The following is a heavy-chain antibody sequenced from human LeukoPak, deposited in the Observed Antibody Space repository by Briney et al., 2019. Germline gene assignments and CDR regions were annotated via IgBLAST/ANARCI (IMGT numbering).Heavy chain of an antibody. J-gene: IGHJ4*02. V-gene: IGHV1-8*01. CDR1: GYTFTSFD. CDR2: MNYNSGNT. CDR3: ARSRITGTTGYSFDY. Sequence: HEASVKVSCKASGYTFTSFDINWVRQATGQGLEWMGWMNYNSGNTGYAQKFQGRVIMTRNISISTAYMELSSLRSEDSAVYYCARSRITGTTGYSFDYWGQGTLVTVSS. D-gene: IGHD1-7*01.